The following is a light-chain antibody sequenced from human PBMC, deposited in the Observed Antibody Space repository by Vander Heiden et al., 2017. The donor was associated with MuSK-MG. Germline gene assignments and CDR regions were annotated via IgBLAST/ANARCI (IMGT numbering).Light chain of an antibody. Sequence: EIVMTQSPLSLPVTPGEPASISSRSSQSRLHSNGYNYLDWYLQKPGQAPQLLIYLGSNRASGVPDRFSGSGSGTDFTLKISRVEAEDVGVYYCRQALQTPLTFGGGTKVEIK. CDR3: RQALQTPLT. CDR2: LGS. CDR1: QSRLHSNGYNY. V-gene: IGKV2-28*01. J-gene: IGKJ4*01.